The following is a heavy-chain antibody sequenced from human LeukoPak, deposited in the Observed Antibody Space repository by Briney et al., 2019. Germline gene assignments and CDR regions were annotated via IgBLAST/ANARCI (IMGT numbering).Heavy chain of an antibody. J-gene: IGHJ6*02. CDR3: AILSYYDSSGYYYYCYGMDV. Sequence: GESLKISCKGSGYSFTSYWIGWVRQMPGKGLEWMGIIYPGDSDTRYSPSFQGQVTISADKSISTAYLQWSSLKASDTAMYYCAILSYYDSSGYYYYCYGMDVWGQGTTVTVSS. D-gene: IGHD3-22*01. V-gene: IGHV5-51*01. CDR2: IYPGDSDT. CDR1: GYSFTSYW.